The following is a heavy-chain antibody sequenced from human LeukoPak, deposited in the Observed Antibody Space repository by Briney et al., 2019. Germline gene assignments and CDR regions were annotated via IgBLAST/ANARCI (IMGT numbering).Heavy chain of an antibody. CDR3: VKGISGSTYSPLDT. V-gene: IGHV3-23*01. J-gene: IGHJ5*02. CDR2: ISGNGGDST. D-gene: IGHD2-15*01. CDR1: GFTFSDYA. Sequence: GGSLRLSCAASGFTFSDYAMNWVRQAPGKGLEWVSGISGNGGDSTNYAASVKGRFAISREDSKNTLFLQMNSLRADDTAQYFCVKGISGSTYSPLDTWGLGALVTVSS.